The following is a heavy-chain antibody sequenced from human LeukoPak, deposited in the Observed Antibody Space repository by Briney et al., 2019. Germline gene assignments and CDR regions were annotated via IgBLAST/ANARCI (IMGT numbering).Heavy chain of an antibody. CDR1: GGSLSGYY. J-gene: IGHJ5*02. D-gene: IGHD5-12*01. V-gene: IGHV4-34*01. CDR2: ITHRGST. CDR3: ARYDIVATNWFDP. Sequence: KPSETLSLTCAVYGGSLSGYYWSWIRQPPGKGLEWIGKITHRGSTNYNPSLKSRVTISVDTSKNQFSLKLNAVTAADTAVYYCARYDIVATNWFDPWGQGTLVTVSS.